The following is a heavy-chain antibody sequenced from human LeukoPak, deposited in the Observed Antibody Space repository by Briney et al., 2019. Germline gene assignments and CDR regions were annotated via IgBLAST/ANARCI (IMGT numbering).Heavy chain of an antibody. D-gene: IGHD3-16*01. CDR3: APTAEAYTSWWKV. CDR2: ISPTNGAT. V-gene: IGHV1-2*02. J-gene: IGHJ4*02. CDR1: GYSFIGNY. Sequence: ASVKVSCKTSGYSFIGNYIHWVRQAPGQGLEWMGWISPTNGATNYDQRFQGRVTLTRDTSINTAFMELRSLTSDDTAVYYCAPTAEAYTSWWKVWGQGTLVTVSS.